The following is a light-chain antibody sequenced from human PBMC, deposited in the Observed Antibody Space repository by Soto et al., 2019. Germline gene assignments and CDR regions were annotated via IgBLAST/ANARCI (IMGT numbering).Light chain of an antibody. CDR3: KSDDNGLSAAV. CDR2: GSS. J-gene: IGLJ2*01. CDR1: RSNIGAGHV. V-gene: IGLV1-40*01. Sequence: QSVLTQPPSVSGAPGQRVTISCTGSRSNIGAGHVVHWYQQFPGRAPNLLIYGSSNRPSGVPDRFSGSKSGTSASLAITGLQAEDEAHYYGKSDDNGLSAAVFGGGTKLTVL.